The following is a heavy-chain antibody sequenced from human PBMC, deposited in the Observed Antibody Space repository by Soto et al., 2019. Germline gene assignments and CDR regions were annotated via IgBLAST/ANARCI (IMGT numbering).Heavy chain of an antibody. V-gene: IGHV1-69*06. CDR2: IIPIFGTA. Sequence: QVPLVQSGAEVKKPGSSVKVSCKASGGTFSSYAISWVRQAPGQGLEWMGGIIPIFGTANYAQKFQGRVTITADKSTSTAYMELSSLRSEDTAVYYCARELYYYDSSGFEDAFDIWGQGTMVTVSS. D-gene: IGHD3-22*01. CDR1: GGTFSSYA. CDR3: ARELYYYDSSGFEDAFDI. J-gene: IGHJ3*02.